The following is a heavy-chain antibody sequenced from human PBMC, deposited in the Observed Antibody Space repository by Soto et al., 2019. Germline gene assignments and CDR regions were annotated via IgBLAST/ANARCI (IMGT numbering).Heavy chain of an antibody. J-gene: IGHJ6*02. CDR1: GFSLSTSGVG. Sequence: QITLKESGPTLVKPTQTLTLTCTFSGFSLSTSGVGVGWIRQPPGKALEWLALIYWDDDKRYSPSLKSRLTTXXDXSXTQVVLTMTNMDPVDTATYYCAHCTVTTYYYYGMDVWGQGTTVTVSS. V-gene: IGHV2-5*02. CDR2: IYWDDDK. CDR3: AHCTVTTYYYYGMDV. D-gene: IGHD4-17*01.